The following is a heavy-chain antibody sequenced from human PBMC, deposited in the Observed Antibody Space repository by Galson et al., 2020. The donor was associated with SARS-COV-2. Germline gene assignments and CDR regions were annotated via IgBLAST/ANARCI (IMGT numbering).Heavy chain of an antibody. CDR1: GFTFSSYG. D-gene: IGHD1-26*01. J-gene: IGHJ4*02. V-gene: IGHV3-33*01. CDR2: IWYDGSNK. Sequence: LSLTCAASGFTFSSYGMHWVRQAPGKGLEWVAVIWYDGSNKYYADSVKGRFTISRDNSKNTLYLQMNSLRAEDTAVYYCAREGGVGATTGIDYWGQGTLVTVSS. CDR3: AREGGVGATTGIDY.